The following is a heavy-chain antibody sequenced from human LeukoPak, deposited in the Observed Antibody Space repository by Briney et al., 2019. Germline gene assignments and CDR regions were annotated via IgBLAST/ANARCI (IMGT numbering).Heavy chain of an antibody. J-gene: IGHJ4*02. CDR3: ARPGGSHSIAESFDY. CDR2: IKQDGSEK. Sequence: GGSLRLSCAASGFTFSSYWMSWVRQAPGKGLEWVANIKQDGSEKYYVDSVKGRFTISRDNAKNSLYLQMNSLRAEDTAVYYCARPGGSHSIAESFDYWGQGTLVTVSS. D-gene: IGHD6-6*01. CDR1: GFTFSSYW. V-gene: IGHV3-7*01.